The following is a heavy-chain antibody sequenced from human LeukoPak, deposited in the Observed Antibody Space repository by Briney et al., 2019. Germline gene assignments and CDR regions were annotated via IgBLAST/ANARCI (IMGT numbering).Heavy chain of an antibody. CDR2: INPNSGGT. V-gene: IGHV1-2*02. CDR3: ARALYSPSPHPEYFQH. Sequence: GASVKVSCKASGYTFTSYGISWVRQAPGQGLEWMGWINPNSGGTNYAQKFQGRVTMTRDTSISTAYMELSRLRSDDTAVYYCARALYSPSPHPEYFQHWGQGTLVTVSS. D-gene: IGHD2-15*01. J-gene: IGHJ1*01. CDR1: GYTFTSYG.